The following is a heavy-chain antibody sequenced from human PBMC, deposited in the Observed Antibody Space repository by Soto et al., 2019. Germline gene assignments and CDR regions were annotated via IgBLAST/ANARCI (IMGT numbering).Heavy chain of an antibody. Sequence: GGSLRLSCAASGFTVSSNYMSWVRQAPGKGLEWVSVIYSGGSTYYADSVKGRFTISRDNSKNTLYLQMNSLRAEDTAVYYCAREGYLRYYGSGSYYYYYGMDVWGQGTTVTVSS. J-gene: IGHJ6*02. D-gene: IGHD3-10*01. CDR3: AREGYLRYYGSGSYYYYYGMDV. CDR1: GFTVSSNY. CDR2: IYSGGST. V-gene: IGHV3-66*01.